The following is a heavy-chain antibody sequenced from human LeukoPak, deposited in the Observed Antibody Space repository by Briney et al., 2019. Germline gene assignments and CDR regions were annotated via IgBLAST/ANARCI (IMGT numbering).Heavy chain of an antibody. CDR2: IYYSGST. CDR1: GGSISSYY. J-gene: IGHJ4*02. CDR3: ARGRIAALPGY. Sequence: SETLSLTCTVSGGSISSYYWSWIRQPPGKGLEWIGYIYYSGSTNYNPSLKSRVTISVDTSKNQFSLKLSSVTAADTAVNYCARGRIAALPGYWGQGTLVTVSS. D-gene: IGHD6-6*01. V-gene: IGHV4-59*01.